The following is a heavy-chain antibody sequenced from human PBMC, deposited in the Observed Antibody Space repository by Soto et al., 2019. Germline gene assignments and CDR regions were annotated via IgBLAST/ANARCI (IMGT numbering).Heavy chain of an antibody. CDR2: IIPIFGTA. CDR1: GGTFSSYA. CDR3: ARVSGGSSGCSLNYWFDP. V-gene: IGHV1-69*01. J-gene: IGHJ5*02. D-gene: IGHD6-19*01. Sequence: QVQLVQSGAEVKKPGSSVKVSCKASGGTFSSYAISWVRQAPGQGLEWMGGIIPIFGTANYAQKFQGRVTITADESTSTAYMELSSLRSEDTAVYYCARVSGGSSGCSLNYWFDPWGQGTLVTVSS.